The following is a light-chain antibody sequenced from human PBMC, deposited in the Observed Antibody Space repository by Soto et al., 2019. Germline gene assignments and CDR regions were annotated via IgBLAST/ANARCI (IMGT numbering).Light chain of an antibody. V-gene: IGKV1-5*03. CDR2: KAS. J-gene: IGKJ1*01. Sequence: DIQMTQSPSTVSASVGDRVTITCRASESISSWLAWFQQKPGKAPKLRIQKASILESGVPSRFRGSESGTEFTLTISSLQPDDFATYFCQQYSAKWTFGQGTKVEIK. CDR3: QQYSAKWT. CDR1: ESISSW.